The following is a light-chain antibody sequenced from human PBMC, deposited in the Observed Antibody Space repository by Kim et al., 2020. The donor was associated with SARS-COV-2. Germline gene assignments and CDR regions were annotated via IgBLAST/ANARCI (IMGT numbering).Light chain of an antibody. CDR2: KDT. CDR3: QSADSSGSYV. J-gene: IGLJ1*01. CDR1: ALPKQY. Sequence: SYELTQPPSVSVSPGQTARITCSGDALPKQYAYWYQQEPGQAPVLVIYKDTERPSGIPERFSGSTSGTTVTMTISGVQADDEADYYCQSADSSGSYVFGSGTKVTVL. V-gene: IGLV3-25*03.